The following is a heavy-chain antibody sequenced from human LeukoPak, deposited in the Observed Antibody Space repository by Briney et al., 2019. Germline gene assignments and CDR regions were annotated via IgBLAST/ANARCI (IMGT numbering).Heavy chain of an antibody. Sequence: PGRSLRLSCAASGFTFSSYSMNWVRQAPGKGLEWVSSISSSSSYIYYADSVKGRFTISRDNAKNSLYLQMNSLRAEDTAVYYCARDPAGVVVAATLAFSWGQGTLVTVSS. CDR1: GFTFSSYS. D-gene: IGHD2-15*01. CDR2: ISSSSSYI. V-gene: IGHV3-21*01. J-gene: IGHJ4*02. CDR3: ARDPAGVVVAATLAFS.